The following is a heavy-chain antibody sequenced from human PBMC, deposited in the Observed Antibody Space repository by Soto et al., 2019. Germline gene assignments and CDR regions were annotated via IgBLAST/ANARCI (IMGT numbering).Heavy chain of an antibody. Sequence: QVQLQESGPGLVKPSETLSLTCTVSGGSISSYYWNWIRQPPGKGLEWIGYIYTGSTNYNPSLKSRVTISVDTSKNHFSLKLSSVTAADTAVYYCARNHAFDIWGQGTRVTVSS. CDR2: IYTGST. J-gene: IGHJ3*02. CDR1: GGSISSYY. V-gene: IGHV4-59*01. CDR3: ARNHAFDI.